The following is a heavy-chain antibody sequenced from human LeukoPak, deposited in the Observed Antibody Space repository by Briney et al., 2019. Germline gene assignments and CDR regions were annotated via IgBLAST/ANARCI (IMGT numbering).Heavy chain of an antibody. CDR3: VKDTVAGTPTYYFDY. CDR2: VSSNGGST. CDR1: GFTFSSYA. Sequence: PGGSLRLSCAASGFTFSSYAMHWVRQAPGKGLEYVSAVSSNGGSTYYADSMKGRFTISRDNSKNTLYLQMSSLRAEDTAVYYCVKDTVAGTPTYYFDYWGQGTLVTVSS. V-gene: IGHV3-64D*06. J-gene: IGHJ4*02. D-gene: IGHD6-19*01.